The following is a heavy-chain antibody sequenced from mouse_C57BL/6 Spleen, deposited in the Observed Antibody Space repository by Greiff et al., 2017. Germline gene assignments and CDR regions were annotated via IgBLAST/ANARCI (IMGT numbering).Heavy chain of an antibody. CDR2: IDPSDSYT. J-gene: IGHJ4*01. CDR3: ARSREGYDGSH. CDR1: GYTFTSYW. Sequence: QVQLQQPGAELVMPGASVKLSCKASGYTFTSYWMHWVKQRPGQGLEWIGEIDPSDSYTNYNQKFKGKSTLTVDKSSSTAYMQLRSLTSEDSAVYYCARSREGYDGSHWGQGTSVTVSS. V-gene: IGHV1-69*01. D-gene: IGHD2-3*01.